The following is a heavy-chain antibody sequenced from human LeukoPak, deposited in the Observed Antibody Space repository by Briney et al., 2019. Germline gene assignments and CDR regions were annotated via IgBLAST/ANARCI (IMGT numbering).Heavy chain of an antibody. Sequence: GGSLRLSCAASGFTFGSYSMNWVRQAPGKGLEWVSSISSSSSYIYYADSVKGRFTISRDNAKNSLYLQMNSLRAEDTAVYYCARDNWSVDTAMVDYYYYGMDVWGQGTTVTVSS. J-gene: IGHJ6*02. CDR3: ARDNWSVDTAMVDYYYYGMDV. D-gene: IGHD5-18*01. CDR1: GFTFGSYS. CDR2: ISSSSSYI. V-gene: IGHV3-21*01.